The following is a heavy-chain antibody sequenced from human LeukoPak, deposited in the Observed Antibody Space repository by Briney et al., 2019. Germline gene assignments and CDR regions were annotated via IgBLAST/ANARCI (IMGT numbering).Heavy chain of an antibody. CDR3: ARGEVYFDY. J-gene: IGHJ4*02. CDR2: INHSGST. Sequence: SETLSLTCAVYGGSFSGYYWSWIRQPPGKGLEWIGEINHSGSTNYNPSLKSRVTISVDKSRNQFSLKLTSVTAADTAVYYCARGEVYFDYWGQGTLVTVSS. CDR1: GGSFSGYY. V-gene: IGHV4-34*01.